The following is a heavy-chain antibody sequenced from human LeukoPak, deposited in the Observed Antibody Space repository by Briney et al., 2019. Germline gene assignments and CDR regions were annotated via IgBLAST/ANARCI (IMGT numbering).Heavy chain of an antibody. CDR2: IYYSGST. Sequence: SETLSLTCAVSSGSISSSNWWSWVRQPPGKGLEWIGEIYYSGSTNDNPSLKSRVTISVDTSKNQFSLKLSSVTAADTAVYYCARVGYYDSSGYYDAFDIWGQGTMVTVSS. CDR1: SGSISSSNW. J-gene: IGHJ3*02. V-gene: IGHV4-4*02. D-gene: IGHD3-22*01. CDR3: ARVGYYDSSGYYDAFDI.